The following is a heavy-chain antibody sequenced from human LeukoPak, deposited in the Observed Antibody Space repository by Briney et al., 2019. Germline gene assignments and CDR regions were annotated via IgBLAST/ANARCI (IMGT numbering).Heavy chain of an antibody. V-gene: IGHV4-34*01. CDR1: VASFSGYF. J-gene: IGHJ4*02. CDR2: INHSGST. Sequence: SETLSLTCAVYVASFSGYFWSWIRQPPGKGLEWIGEINHSGSTNYNPSLKRRVTISVDTSKNQFSLKLTSVTAADTAVYYCARRLSGYYVDYWGQGTLVTVSS. CDR3: ARRLSGYYVDY. D-gene: IGHD3-3*01.